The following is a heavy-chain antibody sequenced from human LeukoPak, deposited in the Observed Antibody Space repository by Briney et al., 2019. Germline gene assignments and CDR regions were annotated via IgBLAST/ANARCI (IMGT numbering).Heavy chain of an antibody. CDR1: GFSCRTYW. CDR2: IKPDGSQK. Sequence: GGSLRLSCAASGFSCRTYWMTWVRQAPGKGLEWVANIKPDGSQKSCVYSVKDRFTISRDNAENSLYLQMNSLRAVDTAVYFCARGEERATITALDSWGQGTLVTVSS. J-gene: IGHJ4*02. D-gene: IGHD5-24*01. V-gene: IGHV3-7*01. CDR3: ARGEERATITALDS.